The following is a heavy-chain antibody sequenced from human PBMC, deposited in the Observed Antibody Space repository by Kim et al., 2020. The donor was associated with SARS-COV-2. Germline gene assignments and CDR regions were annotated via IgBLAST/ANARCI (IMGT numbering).Heavy chain of an antibody. CDR1: GFTFSSYE. D-gene: IGHD3-10*01. CDR3: ARVYPYYYGSGSYYKPLYFDY. V-gene: IGHV3-48*03. Sequence: GGSLRLSCAASGFTFSSYEMNWVRQAPGKGLEWVSYISSSGSTIYYADSVKGRFTISRDNAKNSLYLQMNSLRAEDTAVYYCARVYPYYYGSGSYYKPLYFDYWGQGTLVTVSS. CDR2: ISSSGSTI. J-gene: IGHJ4*02.